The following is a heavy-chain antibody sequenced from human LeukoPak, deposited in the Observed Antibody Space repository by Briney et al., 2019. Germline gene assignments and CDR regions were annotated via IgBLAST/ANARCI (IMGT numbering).Heavy chain of an antibody. Sequence: SETLSLTCSVSGGSISSYYGSWIRQPPGMGLEWIGYIFYSGTTNYNPSLKSRVTISVDTSKNQFSLKLSSVTAADTAVYYCARDGSGSYYNGRFDPWGQGTLVTVSS. CDR3: ARDGSGSYYNGRFDP. J-gene: IGHJ5*02. D-gene: IGHD3-10*01. V-gene: IGHV4-59*12. CDR2: IFYSGTT. CDR1: GGSISSYY.